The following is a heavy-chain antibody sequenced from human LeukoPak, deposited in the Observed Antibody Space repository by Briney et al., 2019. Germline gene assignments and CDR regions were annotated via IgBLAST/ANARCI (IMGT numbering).Heavy chain of an antibody. CDR2: IYYSGST. Sequence: PSETLSLTCTVSGGSISSYYWSWIRQPPGKGLGWIGYIYYSGSTNYNPSLKSRVTISVDTSKNQFSLKLSSVTAADTAVYYCARAPDSSGYYSWGQGTMVTVSS. J-gene: IGHJ3*01. V-gene: IGHV4-59*01. CDR3: ARAPDSSGYYS. CDR1: GGSISSYY. D-gene: IGHD3-22*01.